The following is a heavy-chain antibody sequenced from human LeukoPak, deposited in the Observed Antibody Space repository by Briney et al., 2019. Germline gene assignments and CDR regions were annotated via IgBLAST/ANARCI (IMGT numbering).Heavy chain of an antibody. CDR3: ARRGIGAAYY. D-gene: IGHD6-13*01. V-gene: IGHV5-51*01. Sequence: GESLKISCKGSGYSFTSYWIGWVRQMPGKGLEWMGIIYPGDSDTRYSPSFQGQVTISADKSLRTPYLPWSHLKASATATFSRARRGIGAAYYWGQGTLVTVSS. CDR2: IYPGDSDT. J-gene: IGHJ4*02. CDR1: GYSFTSYW.